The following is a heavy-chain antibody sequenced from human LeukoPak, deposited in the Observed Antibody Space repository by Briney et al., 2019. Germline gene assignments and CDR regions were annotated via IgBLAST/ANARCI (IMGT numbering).Heavy chain of an antibody. CDR3: AKTGSRGGTFRPSYYYYYMDV. J-gene: IGHJ6*03. CDR1: GFTFNNYA. Sequence: GGSLRLSCAASGFTFNNYAMNWVRQAPGKGLEWVSAINNSGGRTYYADSVKGRFTISRDNSKNTLYLQMNSLRPEDTAVYYCAKTGSRGGTFRPSYYYYYMDVWGEGTTVTISS. D-gene: IGHD3-9*01. V-gene: IGHV3-23*01. CDR2: INNSGGRT.